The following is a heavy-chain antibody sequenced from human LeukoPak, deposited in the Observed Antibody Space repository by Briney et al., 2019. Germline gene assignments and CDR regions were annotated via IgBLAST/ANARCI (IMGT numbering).Heavy chain of an antibody. D-gene: IGHD5-18*01. CDR3: AKDWGTAMVIPSY. J-gene: IGHJ4*02. V-gene: IGHV3-9*01. Sequence: GGSLRLSCAASGCTFSSYWMSWVRQAPGKGLEWVSGISWNSGSIGYADSVKGRFTISRDNAKNSLYLQMNSLRAEDTALYYCAKDWGTAMVIPSYWGQGTLVTVSS. CDR2: ISWNSGSI. CDR1: GCTFSSYW.